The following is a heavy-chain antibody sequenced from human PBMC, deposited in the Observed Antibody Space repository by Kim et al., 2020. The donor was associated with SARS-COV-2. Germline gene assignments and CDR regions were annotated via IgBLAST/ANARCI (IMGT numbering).Heavy chain of an antibody. J-gene: IGHJ6*02. V-gene: IGHV1-3*01. CDR1: GYTFTSYA. CDR3: ARDRITMVRGVIFYYYGMDV. D-gene: IGHD3-10*01. CDR2: INAGNGNT. Sequence: ASVKVSCKASGYTFTSYAMHWVRQAPGQRLEWMGWINAGNGNTKYSQKFQGRVTITRDTSASTAYMELSSLRSEDTAVYYCARDRITMVRGVIFYYYGMDVWSQGTTVTVSS.